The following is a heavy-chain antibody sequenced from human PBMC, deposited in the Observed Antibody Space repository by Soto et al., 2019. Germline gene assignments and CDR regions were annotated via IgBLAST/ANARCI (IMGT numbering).Heavy chain of an antibody. D-gene: IGHD2-2*02. V-gene: IGHV3-48*03. CDR3: ARDRLYSWGDPFGWFDP. CDR1: GFTFSSYE. J-gene: IGHJ5*02. Sequence: EVQLVESGGSLVQPGGSLRLSCAASGFTFSSYEMNWVRQAPGKGLEWVSYISSSGSTIYYADSVKGRFTISRDNAKNSLYLQMNSLRAENTAVYYCARDRLYSWGDPFGWFDPWGQGTLVTVSS. CDR2: ISSSGSTI.